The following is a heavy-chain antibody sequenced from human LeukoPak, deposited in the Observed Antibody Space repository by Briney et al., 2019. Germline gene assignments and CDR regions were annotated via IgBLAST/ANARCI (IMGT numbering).Heavy chain of an antibody. D-gene: IGHD4-17*01. CDR3: AREGRQDYVYFDY. CDR2: INYSGNT. V-gene: IGHV4-59*01. Sequence: SETLSLTCTVSGGSISDYYWSWIRQPPGKGLEWIRYINYSGNTNYNPSLKSRVTISVGTSKNQFSLRLTSVTAADTAVFYCAREGRQDYVYFDYWGQGSLVTVSS. J-gene: IGHJ4*02. CDR1: GGSISDYY.